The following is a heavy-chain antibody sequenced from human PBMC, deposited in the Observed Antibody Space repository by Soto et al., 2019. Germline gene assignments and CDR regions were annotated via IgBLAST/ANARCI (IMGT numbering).Heavy chain of an antibody. Sequence: QVQLVESGGGVVQPGRSLRLSCAASGFTFSSYGMHWVRQAPGKGLEWVALIWYDGSNKFYADSVKGRFTISRDNSKNTLYLQMNSLRAEDTAVHYCARDLGDSYGIDYWGQGTLVTVSS. CDR3: ARDLGDSYGIDY. CDR2: IWYDGSNK. D-gene: IGHD5-18*01. CDR1: GFTFSSYG. V-gene: IGHV3-33*01. J-gene: IGHJ4*02.